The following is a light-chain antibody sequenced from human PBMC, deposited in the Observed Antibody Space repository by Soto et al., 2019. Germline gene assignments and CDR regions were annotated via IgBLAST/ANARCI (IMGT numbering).Light chain of an antibody. V-gene: IGLV2-11*01. CDR3: CSYAGSYTYV. J-gene: IGLJ1*01. CDR1: SSDVGGYNY. CDR2: DVS. Sequence: QSVLTQPRSVSGSPGQSVTISCTGTSSDVGGYNYVSWYQHHPGKAPKLMIYDVSRRPSGVPDRFSGSKSGNTASLTISGLQAEDEADYSCCSYAGSYTYVFGTGTKVNAL.